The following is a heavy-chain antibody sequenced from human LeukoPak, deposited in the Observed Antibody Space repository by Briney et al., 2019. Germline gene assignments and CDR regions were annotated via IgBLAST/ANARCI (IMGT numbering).Heavy chain of an antibody. V-gene: IGHV4-59*12. CDR3: ARDGDAFDI. D-gene: IGHD7-27*01. CDR1: GGSISSYY. Sequence: KPSETLSLTCTVSGGSISSYYWSWIRQPPGKGLEWIGYIYYSGSTNYNPSLKSRVTMSVDTSKNQFSLKLSSVTAADTAVYYCARDGDAFDIWGQGTMVTVSS. J-gene: IGHJ3*02. CDR2: IYYSGST.